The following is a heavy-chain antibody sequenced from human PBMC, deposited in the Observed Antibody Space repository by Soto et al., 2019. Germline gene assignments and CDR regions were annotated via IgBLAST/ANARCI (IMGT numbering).Heavy chain of an antibody. V-gene: IGHV3-21*01. Sequence: GGSLRLSCAASGFTFSSYSMNRVRQAPGKGLEWVSSISSSSSYIYYADSVKGRFTISRDNAKNSLYLQMNSLRAEDTAVYYCARRSGDDFWSGYYNRTYYYYYYMDVWGKGTTVNVSS. D-gene: IGHD3-3*01. CDR1: GFTFSSYS. CDR3: ARRSGDDFWSGYYNRTYYYYYYMDV. CDR2: ISSSSSYI. J-gene: IGHJ6*03.